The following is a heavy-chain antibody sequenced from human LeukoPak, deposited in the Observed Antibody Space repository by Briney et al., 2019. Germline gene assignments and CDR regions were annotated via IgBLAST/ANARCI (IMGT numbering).Heavy chain of an antibody. CDR1: GYTFTSYY. D-gene: IGHD3-16*02. Sequence: ASVKVSCKAFGYTFTSYYMHWVRQAPGQGLEWMGIINPSGGSTSYAQKFQGRVTMTRDMSTSTVYMELSSLRSEDTAVYYCARDEFGGVIVLDYWGQGTLVTVSS. J-gene: IGHJ4*02. CDR3: ARDEFGGVIVLDY. V-gene: IGHV1-46*01. CDR2: INPSGGST.